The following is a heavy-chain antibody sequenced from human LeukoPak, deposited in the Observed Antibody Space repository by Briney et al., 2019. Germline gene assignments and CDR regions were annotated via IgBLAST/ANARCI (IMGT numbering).Heavy chain of an antibody. J-gene: IGHJ6*03. Sequence: SETLSLTCTVSGGFIKNFYWTWLRQPPGKGLEWIGYIYYSGSTSSNPSLKSRVTISVDTSKNQFSLRLKYVTAADTAVYYCARDVPRGTGYMDVWGKGTTVTVSS. D-gene: IGHD3-10*01. CDR3: ARDVPRGTGYMDV. V-gene: IGHV4-59*01. CDR2: IYYSGST. CDR1: GGFIKNFY.